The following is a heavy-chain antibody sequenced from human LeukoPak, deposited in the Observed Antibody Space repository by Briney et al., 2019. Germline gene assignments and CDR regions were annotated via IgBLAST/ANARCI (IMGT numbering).Heavy chain of an antibody. CDR1: GYSISSGYY. V-gene: IGHV4-38-2*02. D-gene: IGHD6-6*01. CDR2: IYHSGST. CDR3: ARERYSSSSPVFTRYYYYMDV. J-gene: IGHJ6*03. Sequence: SETLSLTCTVSGYSISSGYYWGWIRQPPGKGLEWIGSIYHSGSTYYNPSLKSRVTISVDTSKNQFSLKLSSVTAADTAVYYCARERYSSSSPVFTRYYYYMDVWGKGTTVTVSS.